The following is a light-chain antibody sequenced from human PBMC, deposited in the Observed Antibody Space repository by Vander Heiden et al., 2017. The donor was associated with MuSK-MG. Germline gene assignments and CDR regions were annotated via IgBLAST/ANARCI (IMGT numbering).Light chain of an antibody. Sequence: DIQMTQSPSSLSASVGDRVTITCRASQSIRSYLNWYQQKPGRAPNLLIYAVSNLHSRIPSRFTGSGSGTDFTLTMRRLQPEDFATYYCQQSYAYPFTFGPGTKVEI. V-gene: IGKV1-39*01. CDR1: QSIRSY. J-gene: IGKJ2*01. CDR3: QQSYAYPFT. CDR2: AVS.